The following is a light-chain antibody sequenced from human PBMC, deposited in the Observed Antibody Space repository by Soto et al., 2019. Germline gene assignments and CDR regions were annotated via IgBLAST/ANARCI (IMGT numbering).Light chain of an antibody. J-gene: IGLJ1*01. CDR2: DDS. V-gene: IGLV3-21*02. CDR1: NIGGKS. Sequence: SYELTQTYSVSVAPGQTARLSCGGNNIGGKSVHWYQQKPGQAPVVVGYDDSDRPSGIPERFSGSNSGNTATLTISRVEAGDEADYHCQVWDDNSDHHVFGTGTKGTVL. CDR3: QVWDDNSDHHV.